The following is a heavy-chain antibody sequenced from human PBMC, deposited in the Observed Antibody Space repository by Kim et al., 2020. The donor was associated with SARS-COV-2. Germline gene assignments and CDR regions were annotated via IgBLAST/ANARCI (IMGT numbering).Heavy chain of an antibody. CDR2: INPSGGST. CDR3: AREGGYGANYYYGMDV. V-gene: IGHV1-46*01. Sequence: ASVKVSCKASGYTFTSYYMHWVRQAPGQGLEWMGIINPSGGSTSYAQKFQGRVTMTRDTSTSTVYMELSSLRSEDTAVYYCAREGGYGANYYYGMDVWGQGTTVTVSS. CDR1: GYTFTSYY. J-gene: IGHJ6*02. D-gene: IGHD4-17*01.